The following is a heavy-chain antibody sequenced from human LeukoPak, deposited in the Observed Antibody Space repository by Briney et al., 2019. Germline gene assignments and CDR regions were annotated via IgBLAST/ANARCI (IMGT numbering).Heavy chain of an antibody. D-gene: IGHD3-3*01. J-gene: IGHJ4*02. Sequence: PRGSLSLSCAASGFSFSRYWMSWVRQAPAKRLAWVANIYTDGSNMLYVDSVKGRFTISRDNANNSLYLQMNNLRAEYTSVYFFLSGFLQWLYWGQGTLVTVSS. V-gene: IGHV3-7*01. CDR2: IYTDGSNM. CDR3: LSGFLQWLY. CDR1: GFSFSRYW.